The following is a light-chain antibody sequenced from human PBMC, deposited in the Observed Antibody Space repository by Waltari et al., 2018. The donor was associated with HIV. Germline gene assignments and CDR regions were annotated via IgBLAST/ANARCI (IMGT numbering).Light chain of an antibody. V-gene: IGKV1-39*01. Sequence: DIQLTQSPSPLSASVGDRVTITCRASQTIGDYVNWYQQKPGKPPKLLIYSATSLQPGVPSRFSGSGSGTDFALTISSLQPEDFAIYYCEQIYTFPLFSFGPGT. CDR3: EQIYTFPLFS. CDR2: SAT. CDR1: QTIGDY. J-gene: IGKJ3*01.